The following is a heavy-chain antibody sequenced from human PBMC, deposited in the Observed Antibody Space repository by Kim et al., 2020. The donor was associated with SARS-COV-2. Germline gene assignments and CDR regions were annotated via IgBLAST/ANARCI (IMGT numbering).Heavy chain of an antibody. D-gene: IGHD3-10*01. Sequence: LQSRVTISIDTSKNQFSLKLSSVTAADTAVYYCARQGMWSSGSYYFDYWGQGTLVTVSS. CDR3: ARQGMWSSGSYYFDY. V-gene: IGHV4-59*08. J-gene: IGHJ4*02.